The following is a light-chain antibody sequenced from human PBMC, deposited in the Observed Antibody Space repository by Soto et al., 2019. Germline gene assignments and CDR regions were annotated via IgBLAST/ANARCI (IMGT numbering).Light chain of an antibody. J-gene: IGKJ2*01. CDR3: QQSHITTLFT. CDR2: AAS. V-gene: IGKV1-39*01. CDR1: QNINSH. Sequence: DIQMTQSPSSLSASIGDRVTITCRASQNINSHLNWYQQKPGKAPKVLIYAASRLQSGVPSRFSGSGSGTEFTLTISSLEPEDFAPYYCQQSHITTLFTFGKGTKLEIK.